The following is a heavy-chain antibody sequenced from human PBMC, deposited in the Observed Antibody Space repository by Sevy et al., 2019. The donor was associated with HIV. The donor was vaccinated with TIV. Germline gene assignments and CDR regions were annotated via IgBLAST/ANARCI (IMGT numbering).Heavy chain of an antibody. J-gene: IGHJ4*02. CDR2: ISCSGGRT. D-gene: IGHD6-6*01. CDR1: GFTFSSYA. CDR3: AKGDGIAARFLDY. V-gene: IGHV3-23*01. Sequence: GGSLRLSCAASGFTFSSYAMSWVRQAPGKGLEWVSAISCSGGRTYYADSVKGRFTISRDNSKNTLYLQMNSLRAEDTAVYYCAKGDGIAARFLDYWGQGTLVTVSS.